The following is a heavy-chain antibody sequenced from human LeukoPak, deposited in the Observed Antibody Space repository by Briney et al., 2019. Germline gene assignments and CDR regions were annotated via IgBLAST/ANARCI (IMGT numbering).Heavy chain of an antibody. V-gene: IGHV1-2*02. CDR3: ARDLGSGSDAFDI. CDR2: INPNSGGT. CDR1: GYTFTGYY. J-gene: IGHJ3*02. Sequence: ASVKVSCKASGYTFTGYYMHWVRQAPGQGLEWMGWINPNSGGTNYAQKFQGRVTMTRDTSISIAYMELSRLRSDDTAVYYCARDLGSGSDAFDIWGQGTMVTVSS. D-gene: IGHD1-26*01.